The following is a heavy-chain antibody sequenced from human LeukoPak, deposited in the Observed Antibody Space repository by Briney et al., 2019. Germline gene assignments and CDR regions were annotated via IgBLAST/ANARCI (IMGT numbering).Heavy chain of an antibody. V-gene: IGHV3-23*01. CDR3: AKDRFWGYSGYDESGADY. CDR2: ISGSGGST. J-gene: IGHJ4*02. CDR1: GFTFSSYA. D-gene: IGHD5-12*01. Sequence: PGGSLRLSSAASGFTFSSYAMSWVRQGPGKGLEWVSAISGSGGSTYYADSVKGRFTISTDNSKNTLYLQMNSLRAEDTAGYYCAKDRFWGYSGYDESGADYWGQGTLVTGSS.